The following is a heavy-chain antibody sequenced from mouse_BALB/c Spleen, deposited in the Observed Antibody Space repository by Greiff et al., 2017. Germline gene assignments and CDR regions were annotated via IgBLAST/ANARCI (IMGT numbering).Heavy chain of an antibody. Sequence: EVQLVESGGGLVKPGGSLKLSCAASGFTFSSYAMSWVRQSPEKRLEWVAEISSGGSYTYYPDTVTGRFTISRDNAKNTLYLEMSSLRSEDTAMYYCARRVDGSSYYFDYWGQGTTLTVSS. J-gene: IGHJ2*01. CDR3: ARRVDGSSYYFDY. CDR1: GFTFSSYA. V-gene: IGHV5-9-4*01. CDR2: ISSGGSYT. D-gene: IGHD1-1*01.